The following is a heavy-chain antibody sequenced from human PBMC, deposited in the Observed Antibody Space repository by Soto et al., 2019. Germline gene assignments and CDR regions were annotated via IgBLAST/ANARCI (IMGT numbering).Heavy chain of an antibody. CDR2: MNPNSGNT. CDR3: AREQRNRITFGGVIAD. D-gene: IGHD3-16*02. J-gene: IGHJ4*02. Sequence: QVQLVQSGAEVKKPGASVKVSCKASGYTFTSYDINWVRQATGQGLEWMGWMNPNSGNTGYAQKFQGRVTMTRNTSISTAYMELSSLRSEDTAVYYCAREQRNRITFGGVIADWGQGTLVTVSS. CDR1: GYTFTSYD. V-gene: IGHV1-8*01.